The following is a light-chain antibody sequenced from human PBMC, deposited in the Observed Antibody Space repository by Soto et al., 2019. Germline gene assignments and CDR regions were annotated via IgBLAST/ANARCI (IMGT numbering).Light chain of an antibody. V-gene: IGKV1-39*01. CDR2: SAS. CDR3: QQSYTTPWT. Sequence: DIKITQSPSSLSASVGDRVTITCRASQSISDYLNWYHQRAGKAPKLLIYSASSLQSGALPRFSGSGSGTDFTLTISSLQPEDFATYYCQQSYTTPWTFGQGTKVEIK. J-gene: IGKJ1*01. CDR1: QSISDY.